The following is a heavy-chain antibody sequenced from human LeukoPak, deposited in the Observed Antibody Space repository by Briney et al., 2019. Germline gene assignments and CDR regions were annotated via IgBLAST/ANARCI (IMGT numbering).Heavy chain of an antibody. CDR1: GFTFSNYG. CDR2: VNSDGSST. D-gene: IGHD4-11*01. J-gene: IGHJ4*02. CDR3: ARQAYSHSDY. Sequence: GGSLRLSCTASGFTFSNYGLNWVRQAPGKGLEWVSRVNSDGSSTSYADSVKGRFTISRDNAKNTLSLQMNSLRAEDTAVYYCARQAYSHSDYWGQGSLVTVSS. V-gene: IGHV3-74*01.